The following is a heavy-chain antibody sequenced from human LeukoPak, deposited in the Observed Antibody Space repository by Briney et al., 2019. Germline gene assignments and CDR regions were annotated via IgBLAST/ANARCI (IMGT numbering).Heavy chain of an antibody. Sequence: PSETLSLTCAVYGGSFSGYYWSWIRQPPGKGLEWIGEINHSGSTNYNPSLKSRVTISVDTSKNQFSLKLSSVTAADTAVYYCARGPPRSSSSGGHVVGYYYGMDVWGQGTTVTVSS. CDR2: INHSGST. J-gene: IGHJ6*02. D-gene: IGHD6-6*01. V-gene: IGHV4-34*01. CDR3: ARGPPRSSSSGGHVVGYYYGMDV. CDR1: GGSFSGYY.